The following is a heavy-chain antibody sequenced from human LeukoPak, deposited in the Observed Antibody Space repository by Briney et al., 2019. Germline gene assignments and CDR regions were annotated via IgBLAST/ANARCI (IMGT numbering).Heavy chain of an antibody. J-gene: IGHJ5*02. V-gene: IGHV3-11*01. Sequence: GGSLRLSCAASGFTFNDYYMSWIRQAPGKGLEWLSYINIGGTNTHYADSVKGRFTISRDNAKKSLYLEMSTLRAEDTAVYYCATDGAGFDTWGQGVLVTVSS. CDR2: INIGGTNT. CDR1: GFTFNDYY. CDR3: ATDGAGFDT.